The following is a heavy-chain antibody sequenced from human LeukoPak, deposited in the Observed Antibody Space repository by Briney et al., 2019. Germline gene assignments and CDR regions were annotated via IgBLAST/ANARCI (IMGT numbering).Heavy chain of an antibody. CDR2: IKQDGSEK. V-gene: IGHV3-7*01. D-gene: IGHD5-12*01. Sequence: GGSLRLSCAASGFTFSSYWMSWVRQAPGKGLEWVANIKQDGSEKYYVDSVKGRFTISRDNAKNSLYLQMNSLRAEDTAVYYCARDLYSGYDLQFDYWGQGTPVTVSS. CDR1: GFTFSSYW. CDR3: ARDLYSGYDLQFDY. J-gene: IGHJ4*02.